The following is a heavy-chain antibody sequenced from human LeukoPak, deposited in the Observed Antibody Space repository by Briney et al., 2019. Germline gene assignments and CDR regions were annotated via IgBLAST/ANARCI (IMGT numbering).Heavy chain of an antibody. CDR2: TNPNSGNT. CDR3: ARAPRGDIVVVPAAMDYYYYYGMDV. D-gene: IGHD2-2*01. V-gene: IGHV1-8*01. J-gene: IGHJ6*02. CDR1: GYTFTSYD. Sequence: ASVKVSCKASGYTFTSYDINWVRQATGQGLEWMGWTNPNSGNTGYAQKFQGRVTMTRNTSISTAYMELSSLRSEDTAVYYCARAPRGDIVVVPAAMDYYYYYGMDVWGQGTTVTVSS.